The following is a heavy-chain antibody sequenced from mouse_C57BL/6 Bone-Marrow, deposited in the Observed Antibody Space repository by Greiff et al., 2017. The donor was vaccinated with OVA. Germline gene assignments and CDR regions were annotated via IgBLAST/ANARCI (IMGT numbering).Heavy chain of an antibody. J-gene: IGHJ2*01. CDR3: ARRIYYDYDYFDY. Sequence: VQLQQSGPELVKPGASVKISCKASGYTFTDYYMNWVKQSHGKSLEWIGDINPNNGGTSYNQKFKGKATLTVDKSSSTAYMELRSLTSEDSAVYYCARRIYYDYDYFDYWGQGTTLTVSS. V-gene: IGHV1-26*01. CDR1: GYTFTDYY. CDR2: INPNNGGT. D-gene: IGHD2-4*01.